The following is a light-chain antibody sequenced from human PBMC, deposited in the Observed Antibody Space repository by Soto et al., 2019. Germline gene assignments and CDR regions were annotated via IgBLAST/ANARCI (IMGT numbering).Light chain of an antibody. CDR3: QQYGSSPRT. CDR1: QSVSSSY. CDR2: GAS. J-gene: IGKJ1*01. V-gene: IGKV3-20*01. Sequence: EIVLTPSPGTLSLSPGERATLSCRASQSVSSSYLAWYQQKPGQAPRLLIYGASSRATGIPDRFSGSGSGADFTLTISRLEPEDFAVYYCQQYGSSPRTFGQGTKGDNK.